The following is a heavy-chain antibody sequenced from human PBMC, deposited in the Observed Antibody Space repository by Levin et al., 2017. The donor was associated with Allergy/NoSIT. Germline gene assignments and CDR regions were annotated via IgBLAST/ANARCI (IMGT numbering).Heavy chain of an antibody. V-gene: IGHV3-30*18. D-gene: IGHD3-22*01. CDR2: ISYDGSNK. J-gene: IGHJ6*02. CDR3: AKALYDSSGYYLVNYYYCYGMDV. CDR1: GFTFSSYG. Sequence: LSLTCEASGFTFSSYGMHWVRQAPGKGLEWVAVISYDGSNKYYADSVKGRFTISRDNSKNTLYLQMNSLRAEDTAVYYCAKALYDSSGYYLVNYYYCYGMDVWGQGTTVTVSS.